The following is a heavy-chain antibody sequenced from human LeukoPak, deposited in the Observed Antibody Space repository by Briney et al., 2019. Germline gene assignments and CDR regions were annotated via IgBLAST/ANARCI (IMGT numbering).Heavy chain of an antibody. J-gene: IGHJ4*02. Sequence: SETLSLTCTVSGGSISSSSYYWGWIRQPPGKGLEWIGSIYYSGSTYYNPSLKSRVTISVDTSKNQFSLKLSSVTAADTAVYYCAREGRIAVAGEVGYYFDCWGQGTLVTVSS. CDR2: IYYSGST. V-gene: IGHV4-39*02. CDR1: GGSISSSSYY. D-gene: IGHD6-19*01. CDR3: AREGRIAVAGEVGYYFDC.